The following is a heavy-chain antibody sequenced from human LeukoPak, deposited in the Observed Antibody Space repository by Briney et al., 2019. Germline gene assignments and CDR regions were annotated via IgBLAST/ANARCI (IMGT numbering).Heavy chain of an antibody. Sequence: ASVKVSCKASGYTFTSYGISWVRQAPGQGLEWMGWISAYNGNTNYAQKLQGRVTMTTDTSTSTAYMELRSLRSDDTAVYYCARDPTIYYYYYMDVWGKGTTVTVSS. V-gene: IGHV1-18*01. CDR1: GYTFTSYG. CDR3: ARDPTIYYYYYMDV. J-gene: IGHJ6*03. CDR2: ISAYNGNT. D-gene: IGHD5-24*01.